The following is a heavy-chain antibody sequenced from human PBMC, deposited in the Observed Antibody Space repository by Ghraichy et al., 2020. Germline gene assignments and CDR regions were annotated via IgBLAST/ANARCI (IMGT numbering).Heavy chain of an antibody. J-gene: IGHJ4*02. Sequence: ETLSLTCTVSGGSISSYYWSWIRQPPEKGLEWIGYVYYSGSTNYNPSLKSRVTISVDTSKNQCSLKLSSVTAADTAVYYCARYISSWYYDYWGQGTLVTVSS. CDR3: ARYISSWYYDY. V-gene: IGHV4-59*01. CDR2: VYYSGST. CDR1: GGSISSYY. D-gene: IGHD6-13*01.